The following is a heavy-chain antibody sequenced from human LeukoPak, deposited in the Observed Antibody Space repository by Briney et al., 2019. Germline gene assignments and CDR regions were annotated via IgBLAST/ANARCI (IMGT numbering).Heavy chain of an antibody. CDR1: GFSFSRNA. CDR2: VIDSGKDR. J-gene: IGHJ4*02. D-gene: IGHD2-15*01. V-gene: IGHV3-23*01. Sequence: GGSLRLSCASSGFSFSRNAMTWVRQAPGMGLEWVSSVIDSGKDRYYAGSVKGRFTISRDNSKDTLYLQMNSLRVEDTAVYYCAKGVVDRGADCWGQGALVTVSS. CDR3: AKGVVDRGADC.